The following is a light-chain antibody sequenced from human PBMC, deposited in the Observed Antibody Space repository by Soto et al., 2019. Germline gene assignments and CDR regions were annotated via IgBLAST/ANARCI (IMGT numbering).Light chain of an antibody. CDR3: QHYNSYSEA. V-gene: IGKV1-5*03. Sequence: DIPMTQSPSTLSGSVGARVTITCRASQTISGWLPWYQQKPGKAPKLLIYKASTLKSGVPSRFSGSGSGTEFTLTISSLQPDDFATYCLQHYNSYSEAFGQGTKVELK. J-gene: IGKJ1*01. CDR2: KAS. CDR1: QTISGW.